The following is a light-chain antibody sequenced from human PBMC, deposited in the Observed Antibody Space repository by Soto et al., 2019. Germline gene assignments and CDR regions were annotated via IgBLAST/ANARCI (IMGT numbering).Light chain of an antibody. J-gene: IGLJ1*01. Sequence: QSVMTQPTSVSADPGQRVTISCSGSSSNIGGNSVSWYQQLPGTAPKLLIYDDDKRPSGIPDRFSGSKSGTSATLGITGFQTGDEADYYCGSWDSSLSAYVFGTGTQLTVL. CDR3: GSWDSSLSAYV. V-gene: IGLV1-51*01. CDR1: SSNIGGNS. CDR2: DDD.